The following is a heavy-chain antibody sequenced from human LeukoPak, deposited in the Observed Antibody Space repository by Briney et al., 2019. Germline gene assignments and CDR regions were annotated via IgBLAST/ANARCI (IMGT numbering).Heavy chain of an antibody. D-gene: IGHD6-19*01. CDR1: GFTFSSYW. CDR3: VRGAVAGGKASDF. V-gene: IGHV3-74*01. Sequence: GGSLRLSCAASGFTFSSYWMHWVRQAPGKGLMWVSRISTDGSSTNFVDSVKGRFTISRDNAKNTLYLQVNSLRAEDTAVYYCVRGAVAGGKASDFWGQGTLVTVSS. J-gene: IGHJ4*02. CDR2: ISTDGSST.